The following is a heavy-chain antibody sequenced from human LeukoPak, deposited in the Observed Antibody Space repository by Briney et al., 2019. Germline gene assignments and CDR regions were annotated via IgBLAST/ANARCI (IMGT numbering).Heavy chain of an antibody. Sequence: GGSLRLSCAASGFTFSSYWMHWVRQAPGKGLEWLSVIYSGGTTSYADSVKGRFTISRDNSKNTLYLQMNSLRAEDTAVYYCAKDPGFGVFDSWGQGTLVTVSS. V-gene: IGHV3-66*01. CDR3: AKDPGFGVFDS. CDR1: GFTFSSYW. CDR2: IYSGGTT. D-gene: IGHD3-16*01. J-gene: IGHJ4*02.